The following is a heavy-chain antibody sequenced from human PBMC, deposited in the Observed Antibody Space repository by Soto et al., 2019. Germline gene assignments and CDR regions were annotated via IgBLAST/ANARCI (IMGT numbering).Heavy chain of an antibody. Sequence: QITLKGSGPTLVRPTQTLTLTCTFSGFSLSTSGVGVTWIRQPPGKALEWLALIYWDDDERYSPSLKSRLTITKDTSKNQVVLTMTNMDPVDAATYYCAHKGGRGAGMDVWGQGTTVIVSS. CDR1: GFSLSTSGVG. CDR3: AHKGGRGAGMDV. J-gene: IGHJ6*02. CDR2: IYWDDDE. D-gene: IGHD2-15*01. V-gene: IGHV2-5*02.